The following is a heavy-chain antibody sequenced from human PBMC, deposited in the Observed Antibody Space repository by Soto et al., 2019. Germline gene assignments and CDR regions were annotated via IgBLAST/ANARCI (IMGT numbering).Heavy chain of an antibody. CDR3: MNYNSGWKY. D-gene: IGHD5-12*01. J-gene: IGHJ4*02. V-gene: IGHV4-39*01. CDR2: IPYSGST. Sequence: QLQLQESGPGLVQPSETLSLTCTVSGVSISSHGYFWGWIRQPPGKGLEWIGMIPYSGSTYYSPSLKSRVTISADTSKNQLSLRLSSVTAADTAVFHCMNYNSGWKYWGQGTVVTVSS. CDR1: GVSISSHGYF.